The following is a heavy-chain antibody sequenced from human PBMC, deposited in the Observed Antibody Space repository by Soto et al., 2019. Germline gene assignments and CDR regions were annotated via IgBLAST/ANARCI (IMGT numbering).Heavy chain of an antibody. Sequence: PSETLSPTCTVSGGSIGSYYWSWIRQPPGKGLEWIGYSYYSGRTNYYTSLKSRVTISIDTSTNQLSLNLSSVPAADTAVYFCARQFTDGYNALGYWGRGILVTVSS. V-gene: IGHV4-59*08. CDR3: ARQFTDGYNALGY. CDR2: SYYSGRT. D-gene: IGHD5-12*01. CDR1: GGSIGSYY. J-gene: IGHJ4*02.